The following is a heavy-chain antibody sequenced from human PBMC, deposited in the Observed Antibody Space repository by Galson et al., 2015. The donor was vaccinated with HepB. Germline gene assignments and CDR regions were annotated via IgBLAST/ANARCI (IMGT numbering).Heavy chain of an antibody. D-gene: IGHD6-25*01. J-gene: IGHJ4*02. V-gene: IGHV1-2*05. CDR1: GYTFTGYY. Sequence: SVKVSCKASGYTFTGYYIHWMRQAPGQGLEWMGRINPNSGGTNYAQKFEGRVTMTRDTSINTAYMELSSLTSDDTVVYYCARANERLADGYFDYLGQGTLVTVSS. CDR3: ARANERLADGYFDY. CDR2: INPNSGGT.